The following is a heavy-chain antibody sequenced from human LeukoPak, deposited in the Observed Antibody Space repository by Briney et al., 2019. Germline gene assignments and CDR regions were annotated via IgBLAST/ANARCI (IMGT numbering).Heavy chain of an antibody. D-gene: IGHD6-19*01. CDR3: ARELRSGWYYFDY. V-gene: IGHV1-8*01. CDR1: GYTFTSYD. CDR2: MSPNSGNT. J-gene: IGHJ4*02. Sequence: GASVKVSCKASGYTFTSYDINWVRQATGQGLEWMGWMSPNSGNTGYAQKFQGRVTMTRNTSISTAYMELSSLRSEDTAVYYCARELRSGWYYFDYWGQGTLVTVSS.